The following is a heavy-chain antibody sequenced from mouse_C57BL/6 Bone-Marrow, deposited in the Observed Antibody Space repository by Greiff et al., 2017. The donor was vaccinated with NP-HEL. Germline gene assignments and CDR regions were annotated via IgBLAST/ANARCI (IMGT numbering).Heavy chain of an antibody. CDR1: GYTFTSYG. CDR2: IYPRSGNT. J-gene: IGHJ3*01. Sequence: VQLQQSGAELARPGASVKLSCKASGYTFTSYGISWVKQRTGQGLERIGEIYPRSGNTYYNEKFKGKATLTADKSSSTAYMELRSLTSEDSAVYFCANYDYDRGAWFAYWGQGTLVTVSA. V-gene: IGHV1-81*01. D-gene: IGHD2-4*01. CDR3: ANYDYDRGAWFAY.